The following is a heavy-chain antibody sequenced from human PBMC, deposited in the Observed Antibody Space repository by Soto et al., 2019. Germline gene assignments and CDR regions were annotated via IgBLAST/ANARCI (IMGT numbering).Heavy chain of an antibody. CDR2: ISAYNGNT. Sequence: ASVKGSCKASGYTFTRYGVNWVRQAPGQGLEWMGWISAYNGNTNYAQKLQGRVTMTTDTSTSTAYMELRSLRSDDTAVYYCARGYYYGSGSYYGVDYWGQGTLVTVPQ. CDR3: ARGYYYGSGSYYGVDY. J-gene: IGHJ4*02. D-gene: IGHD3-10*01. V-gene: IGHV1-18*01. CDR1: GYTFTRYG.